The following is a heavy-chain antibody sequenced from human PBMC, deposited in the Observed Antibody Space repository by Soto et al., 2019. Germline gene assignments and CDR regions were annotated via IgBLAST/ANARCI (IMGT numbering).Heavy chain of an antibody. CDR2: IIPLFDIA. D-gene: IGHD2-2*01. V-gene: IGHV1-69*08. Sequence: QVQLVQSGAEVKKPGSSVKVSCKASGDTFSRNTITWVRQAPGQGLEWMGRIIPLFDIATYAQKFQGRVTISADNSASMSYTGLSSVGFEDTAVYYCATEDGVRDIVLIPAAIDAMDVWGQGATVTVSS. CDR3: ATEDGVRDIVLIPAAIDAMDV. J-gene: IGHJ6*02. CDR1: GDTFSRNT.